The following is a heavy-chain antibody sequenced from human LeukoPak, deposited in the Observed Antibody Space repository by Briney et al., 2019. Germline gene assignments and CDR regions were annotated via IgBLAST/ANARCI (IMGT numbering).Heavy chain of an antibody. CDR2: IYYSGST. Sequence: SETLSLTCTVSGGSISSYYWSWIRQPPGKGLEWIGYIYYSGSTNYNPSLKSRVTISVDTSKNQFSLKLSPVTAADTAVYYCARAAYYDFWSGYNYYYYYGMDVWGQGTTVTVSS. D-gene: IGHD3-3*01. CDR3: ARAAYYDFWSGYNYYYYYGMDV. V-gene: IGHV4-59*01. CDR1: GGSISSYY. J-gene: IGHJ6*02.